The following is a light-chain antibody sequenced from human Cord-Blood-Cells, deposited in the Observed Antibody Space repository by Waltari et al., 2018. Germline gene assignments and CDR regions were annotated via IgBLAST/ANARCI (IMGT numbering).Light chain of an antibody. J-gene: IGKJ1*01. CDR3: QQSYSTPRT. Sequence: DTQMTQSTSSLSASVGARVTITCRASQSISSYLNWYQQKPGKAPKLLIYAASSLQSGVPSRFSGSGSGTDFTLTISSLQPEDCATYYCQQSYSTPRTFGQGTKVESK. CDR1: QSISSY. CDR2: AAS. V-gene: IGKV1-39*01.